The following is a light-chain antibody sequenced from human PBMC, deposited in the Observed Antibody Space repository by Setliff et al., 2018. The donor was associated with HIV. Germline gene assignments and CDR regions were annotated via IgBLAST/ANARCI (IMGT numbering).Light chain of an antibody. Sequence: QSALTQPPSASGTPGQRVTISCSGSSSNIGGNYVCWYQQLPGTAPKLLIYRNNQRPSGVPDRFSGSKSGTSASLAISGLRSEDEADYYCAAWDDSLSRYVFATGTKGTVL. V-gene: IGLV1-47*01. CDR1: SSNIGGNY. CDR3: AAWDDSLSRYV. CDR2: RNN. J-gene: IGLJ1*01.